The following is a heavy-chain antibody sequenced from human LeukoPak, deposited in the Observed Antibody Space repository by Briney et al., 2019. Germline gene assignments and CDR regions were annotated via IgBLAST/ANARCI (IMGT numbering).Heavy chain of an antibody. CDR3: ARAFKEYQLLSSYYYYGMDV. Sequence: SETLSLTCAVYGGSFSGYYWSWIRQPPGKGLEWIGEINHSGSTNYNPSLKSRATISVDTSKNQFSLKLSSVTAADTAVYYCARAFKEYQLLSSYYYYGMDVWGQGTTVTVSS. CDR1: GGSFSGYY. V-gene: IGHV4-34*01. D-gene: IGHD2-2*01. J-gene: IGHJ6*02. CDR2: INHSGST.